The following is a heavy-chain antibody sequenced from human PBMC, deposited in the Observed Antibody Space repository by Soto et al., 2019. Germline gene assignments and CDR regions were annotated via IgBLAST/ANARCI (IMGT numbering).Heavy chain of an antibody. CDR3: ASSAVYAGPKSWFDP. Sequence: ASVKVSCKASGYTFTSYGISWVGQARGQGLEWMGWISAYNGNTNYAQKPQGRVTMTTDTSTSTAYMELRSLRSDDTAVYCCASSAVYAGPKSWFDPWGQATLVTGSS. CDR2: ISAYNGNT. J-gene: IGHJ5*02. V-gene: IGHV1-18*04. D-gene: IGHD3-10*01. CDR1: GYTFTSYG.